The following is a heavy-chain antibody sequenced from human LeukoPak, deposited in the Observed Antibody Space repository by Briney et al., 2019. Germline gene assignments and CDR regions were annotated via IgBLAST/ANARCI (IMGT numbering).Heavy chain of an antibody. CDR1: GGSISSYY. D-gene: IGHD3-22*01. V-gene: IGHV4-59*01. CDR3: ATERLGYYDRSGLDY. Sequence: SETLSLTCTVSGGSISSYYWNWIRQPPGKGLEWIGYIYYSGSTNYNPSLKSRVTTSVDTSKNQFSLKLSSVTAADTAVYYCATERLGYYDRSGLDYWGQGTLVTVSS. J-gene: IGHJ4*02. CDR2: IYYSGST.